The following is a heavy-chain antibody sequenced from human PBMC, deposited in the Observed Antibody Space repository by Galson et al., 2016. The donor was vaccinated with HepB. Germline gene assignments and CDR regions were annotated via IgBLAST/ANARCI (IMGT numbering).Heavy chain of an antibody. V-gene: IGHV3-11*01. D-gene: IGHD2-21*01. CDR3: AREYSTSGASDP. CDR1: GFVFSDYY. J-gene: IGHJ5*01. Sequence: SLRLSCAASGFVFSDYYMSWIRQAPGKGLEWVAHIRRSSTAITYADSVKGRFTISRDNAKNSLYLQMNNLRAEDTAVYYCAREYSTSGASDPWGQGILVTVSS. CDR2: IRRSSTAI.